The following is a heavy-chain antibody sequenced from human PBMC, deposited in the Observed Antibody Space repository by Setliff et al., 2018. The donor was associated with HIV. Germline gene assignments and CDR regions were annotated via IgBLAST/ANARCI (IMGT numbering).Heavy chain of an antibody. D-gene: IGHD5-18*01. CDR2: INHSGRI. CDR3: ARSPGVDTNMAFDY. Sequence: GSLRLSCAASGFTFSSYAMTWVRQPPGKGLEWIGEINHSGRIDHNPSLKSRVTISVDTSKNQFSLKLSSVTAADTAVYYCARSPGVDTNMAFDYWGQGTLVTVSS. CDR1: GFTFSSYA. V-gene: IGHV4-34*01. J-gene: IGHJ4*02.